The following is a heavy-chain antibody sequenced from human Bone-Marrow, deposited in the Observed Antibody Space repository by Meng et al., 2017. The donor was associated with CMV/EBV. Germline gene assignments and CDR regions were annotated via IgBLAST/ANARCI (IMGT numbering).Heavy chain of an antibody. D-gene: IGHD3-3*01. CDR2: IYYSGST. CDR1: GGSVSSGSYY. J-gene: IGHJ5*02. V-gene: IGHV4-61*01. Sequence: SETLSLTCTVSGGSVSSGSYYWSWIRQPPGKGLEWIGYIYYSGSTNYNPSLKSRVTISVDTSKNQFSLKLSSVTAADTAVYYCARQHYDFWSGYYPPNWFDPWGQGTLVTVSS. CDR3: ARQHYDFWSGYYPPNWFDP.